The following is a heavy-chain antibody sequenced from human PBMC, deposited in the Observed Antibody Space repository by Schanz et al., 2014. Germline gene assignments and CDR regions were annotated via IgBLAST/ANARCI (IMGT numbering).Heavy chain of an antibody. D-gene: IGHD3-3*01. J-gene: IGHJ4*02. CDR2: ISVYNGNT. CDR1: GYTFTTYA. V-gene: IGHV1-18*01. Sequence: GAEVKKPGASVRVSCKASGYTFTTYAMSWVRQAPGQGLEWVGWISVYNGNTKYPQKLQGRVTMTTDTSTSTAYMALTDLRSDDTAVYYCARDRRFFDRDDLYYFDSWGQGTLVTVSS. CDR3: ARDRRFFDRDDLYYFDS.